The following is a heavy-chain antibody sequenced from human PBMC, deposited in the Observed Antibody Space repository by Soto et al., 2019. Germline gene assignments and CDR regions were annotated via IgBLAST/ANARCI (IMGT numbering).Heavy chain of an antibody. CDR1: GFTFSSYG. J-gene: IGHJ6*02. V-gene: IGHV3-33*01. D-gene: IGHD2-8*01. CDR2: IWYDGSNK. CDR3: ARDGGIVLMVYAMGYYGMDV. Sequence: GGSLRLSCAASGFTFSSYGMHWVRQAPGKGLEWVAVIWYDGSNKYYADSVKGRFTISRDNSKNTLYLQMNSLRAEDTAVYYCARDGGIVLMVYAMGYYGMDVWGQGTTVTVSS.